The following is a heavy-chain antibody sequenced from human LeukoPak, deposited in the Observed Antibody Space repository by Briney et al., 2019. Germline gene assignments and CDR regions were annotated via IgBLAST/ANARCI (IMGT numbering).Heavy chain of an antibody. CDR3: AKTYYTNWNGFDY. V-gene: IGHV3-23*01. J-gene: IGHJ4*02. CDR1: GFTVSSNY. D-gene: IGHD1-1*01. Sequence: GGSLRLSCAASGFTVSSNYMSWVRQAPGKGLEWVSVISASGGSTYYADSVKGRFTISRDNSKNTLFLQMNSLRAEDTAVYYCAKTYYTNWNGFDYWGQGTLVTVSS. CDR2: ISASGGST.